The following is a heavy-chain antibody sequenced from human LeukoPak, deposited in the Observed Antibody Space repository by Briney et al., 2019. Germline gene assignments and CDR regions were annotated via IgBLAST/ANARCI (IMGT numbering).Heavy chain of an antibody. Sequence: SETLSLTCTVSGGSISSSSYYWGWIRQPPGKGLEWIGSIYYSGSTYYNPSLKSRVTISVDTSKNQFSLKLSSVTAADTAVYYCARPSRGYSYEFDYWGQGNLVTVSS. CDR2: IYYSGST. CDR3: ARPSRGYSYEFDY. CDR1: GGSISSSSYY. D-gene: IGHD5-18*01. V-gene: IGHV4-39*01. J-gene: IGHJ4*02.